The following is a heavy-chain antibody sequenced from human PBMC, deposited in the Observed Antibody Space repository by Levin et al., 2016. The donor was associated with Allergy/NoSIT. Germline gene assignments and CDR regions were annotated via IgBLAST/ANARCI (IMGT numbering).Heavy chain of an antibody. D-gene: IGHD3-16*01. Sequence: WIRQPPGKGLEWVGRIRSKANSYATAYAASGKGRFTISRDDSKNTAYLQMNSLKTEDTAVYYCTRPLGDRDYWGQGTLVTVSS. J-gene: IGHJ4*02. V-gene: IGHV3-73*01. CDR2: IRSKANSYAT. CDR3: TRPLGDRDY.